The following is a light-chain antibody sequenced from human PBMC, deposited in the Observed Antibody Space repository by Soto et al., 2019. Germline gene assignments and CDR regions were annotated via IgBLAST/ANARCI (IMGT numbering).Light chain of an antibody. CDR3: QLYGISPT. V-gene: IGKV3-20*01. CDR1: QSVSSSS. CDR2: GAS. Sequence: EIVLTQSPGTLSLSPGERATLSCRASQSVSSSSLAWYQQKPGQAPRLLIYGASSRATGIPDRFSGSGSGAVVTLTISRLEPEDSSVYYCQLYGISPTFGPGTKVDIK. J-gene: IGKJ3*01.